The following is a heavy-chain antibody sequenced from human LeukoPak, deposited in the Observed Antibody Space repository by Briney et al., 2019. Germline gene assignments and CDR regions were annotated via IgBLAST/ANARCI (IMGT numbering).Heavy chain of an antibody. Sequence: GGSLRPSCAASGFTFSSYGMHWVRQAPGKGLEWVAFIRYDGSNKYYADSVKGRFTISRDNAKNSLYVQMNSLRAEDTAIYYCAREGYTYGYPFFDYWGQGTLVTVSS. CDR1: GFTFSSYG. J-gene: IGHJ4*02. CDR3: AREGYTYGYPFFDY. CDR2: IRYDGSNK. D-gene: IGHD5-18*01. V-gene: IGHV3-30*02.